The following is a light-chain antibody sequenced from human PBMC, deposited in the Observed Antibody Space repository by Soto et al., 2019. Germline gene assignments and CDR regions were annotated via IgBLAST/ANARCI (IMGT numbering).Light chain of an antibody. V-gene: IGKV3-20*01. CDR1: QSVSSSY. Sequence: EIVLTQSPGTLSLSPGERATLSCRASQSVSSSYLAWYQQKPGQAPRLLIYAASTRATGIPPRFSGSGSGTEFTLTISRLEPDDSAVYYCQQYARSSWTFGQGTKVDNK. CDR3: QQYARSSWT. CDR2: AAS. J-gene: IGKJ1*01.